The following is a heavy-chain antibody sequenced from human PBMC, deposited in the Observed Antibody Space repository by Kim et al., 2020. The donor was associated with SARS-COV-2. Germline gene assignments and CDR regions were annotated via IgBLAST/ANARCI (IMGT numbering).Heavy chain of an antibody. J-gene: IGHJ4*02. CDR2: IYYSGST. V-gene: IGHV4-59*01. D-gene: IGHD3-10*01. CDR1: GGSISSYY. CDR3: ARGRPTNLLWFGELSKSFDY. Sequence: SETLSLTCTVSGGSISSYYWSWIRQPPGKGLEWIGYIYYSGSTNYNPSLKSRVTISVDTSKNQFSLKLSSVTAADTAVYYCARGRPTNLLWFGELSKSFDYWGQGTLVTVSS.